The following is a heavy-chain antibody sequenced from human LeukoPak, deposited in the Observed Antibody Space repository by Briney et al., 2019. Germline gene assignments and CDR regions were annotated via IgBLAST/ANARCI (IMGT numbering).Heavy chain of an antibody. Sequence: SVKVSCKASGGTFSSYAISWVRQAPGQGLEWMGRIIPIFGTANYAQKFQGRVTITTDESTSTAYMELSSLRSEDTAVYYCAKDHITICGVVAGYDYWGQGTLVTVS. CDR3: AKDHITICGVVAGYDY. J-gene: IGHJ4*02. D-gene: IGHD3-3*01. V-gene: IGHV1-69*05. CDR2: IIPIFGTA. CDR1: GGTFSSYA.